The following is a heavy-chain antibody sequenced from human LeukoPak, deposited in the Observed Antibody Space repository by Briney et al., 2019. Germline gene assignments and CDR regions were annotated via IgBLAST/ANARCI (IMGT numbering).Heavy chain of an antibody. CDR1: GGSFSGYY. V-gene: IGHV4-34*01. J-gene: IGHJ4*02. Sequence: SETLSLTCAVYGGSFSGYYWSWIRQPPGKGLEWIGEINHSGSTNYNPSFKSRVTISVDTSKNQFSLKLSSVTAADTAVYYCARRRAYYFDYWGQGTLVTVSS. CDR3: ARRRAYYFDY. CDR2: INHSGST.